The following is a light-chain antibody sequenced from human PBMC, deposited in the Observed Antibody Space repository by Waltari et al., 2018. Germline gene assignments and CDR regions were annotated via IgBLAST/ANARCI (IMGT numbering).Light chain of an antibody. CDR1: SILYSSRNENY. J-gene: IGKJ4*01. Sequence: SILYSSRNENYLAGYQHKPGQPPKLLIYWASTRKTGVPDRFSGSGSGTDFILTISSLQAEDVAVYYCQQYYTTPLTFGGGTKVVI. CDR3: QQYYTTPLT. CDR2: WAS. V-gene: IGKV4-1*01.